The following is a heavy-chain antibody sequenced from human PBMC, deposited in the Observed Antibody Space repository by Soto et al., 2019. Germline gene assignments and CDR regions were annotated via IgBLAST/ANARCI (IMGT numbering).Heavy chain of an antibody. J-gene: IGHJ4*02. V-gene: IGHV4-4*02. CDR3: ASRDPGTSVDY. CDR2: IYRTGST. Sequence: TLSLTCAVSGGSFTSNNWWTWVRQPPGQGLEWIGEIYRTGSTNYNPSLKSRVTISLDKSENQFSLRVTSLTAADTAVYYCASRDPGTSVDYWGQGTLVTVSS. D-gene: IGHD1-7*01. CDR1: GGSFTSNNW.